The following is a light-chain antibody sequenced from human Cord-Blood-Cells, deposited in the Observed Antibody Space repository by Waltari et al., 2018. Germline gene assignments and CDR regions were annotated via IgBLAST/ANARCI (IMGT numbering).Light chain of an antibody. CDR3: QQSYSTPYT. CDR1: QGISSY. J-gene: IGKJ2*01. Sequence: AIRMTQSPSSFSASTGDRVTITCRASQGISSYLAWYQQKPGKAPKLLIYAASSLQSGVPSRFSGSGYGTDFTLTISSLPPEDFATYYCQQSYSTPYTFGQGTKLEIK. V-gene: IGKV1-8*01. CDR2: AAS.